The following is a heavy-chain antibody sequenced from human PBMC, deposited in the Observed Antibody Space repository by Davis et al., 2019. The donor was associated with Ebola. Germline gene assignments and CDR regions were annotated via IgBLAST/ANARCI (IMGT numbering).Heavy chain of an antibody. V-gene: IGHV4-39*07. CDR2: IDHSGIR. Sequence: SETLSLTCTVSGGSISSSSYHWGWIRQPPGKGLEWIGEIDHSGIRTYNPSLQNRVTMSVDASKNQFSLRLTSVTAADTAVYYCSDWNRWGQGTLVTVAS. D-gene: IGHD1-1*01. CDR3: SDWNR. CDR1: GGSISSSSYH. J-gene: IGHJ4*02.